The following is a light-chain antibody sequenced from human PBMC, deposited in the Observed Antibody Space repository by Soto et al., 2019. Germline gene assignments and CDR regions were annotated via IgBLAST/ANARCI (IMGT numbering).Light chain of an antibody. V-gene: IGKV3-11*01. Sequence: EIVLTQSPATLSLSPGERATLSCRASQSVSSYLAWYQQKPGQAPRLLIYDASNRATGIPARFSGSGSGTVFTLSISSLEPDDFAVYYCQQRSNWWTFGQGTKVDIK. CDR3: QQRSNWWT. J-gene: IGKJ1*01. CDR1: QSVSSY. CDR2: DAS.